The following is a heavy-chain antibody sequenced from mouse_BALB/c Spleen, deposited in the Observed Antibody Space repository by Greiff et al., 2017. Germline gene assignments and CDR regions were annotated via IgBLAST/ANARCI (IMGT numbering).Heavy chain of an antibody. CDR1: GDSITSGY. Sequence: DVKLVESGPSLVKPSQTLSLTCSVTGDSITSGYWNWIRKFPGNKLEYMGYISYSGSTYYNPSLKSRISITRDTSKNQYYLQLNSVTTEDTATYYCARKEYGNYWFAYWGQGTLVTVSA. D-gene: IGHD2-10*02. CDR2: ISYSGST. V-gene: IGHV3-8*02. J-gene: IGHJ3*01. CDR3: ARKEYGNYWFAY.